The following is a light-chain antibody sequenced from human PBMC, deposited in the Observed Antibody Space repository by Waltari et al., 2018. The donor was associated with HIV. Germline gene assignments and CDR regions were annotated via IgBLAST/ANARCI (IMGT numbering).Light chain of an antibody. CDR1: SSNIGSNT. V-gene: IGLV1-44*01. CDR3: AAWDDSLNGYV. Sequence: QSVLTQPPSASGTPGQRVTISCSGSSSNIGSNTVNWYQQLPGAAPKLLIYNNNQRPSGVPDRFSGSKSGTSSSLAISGLQSEDEADYYFAAWDDSLNGYVFGTGTKVTVL. J-gene: IGLJ1*01. CDR2: NNN.